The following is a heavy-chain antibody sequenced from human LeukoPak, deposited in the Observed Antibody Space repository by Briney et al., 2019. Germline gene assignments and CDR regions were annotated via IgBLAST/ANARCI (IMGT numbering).Heavy chain of an antibody. D-gene: IGHD3-3*01. J-gene: IGHJ4*02. CDR1: GYTFTNYF. V-gene: IGHV1-46*01. CDR3: ARQVIGVSFDY. Sequence: ASVKVSCKASGYTFTNYFMHWVRQPPGQGLVWMGIVNPSDGHTTYAQSFQGRVTVTRDTSTSTVYMELSSLRSEDTAVYYCARQVIGVSFDYWGPGALVTVSS. CDR2: VNPSDGHT.